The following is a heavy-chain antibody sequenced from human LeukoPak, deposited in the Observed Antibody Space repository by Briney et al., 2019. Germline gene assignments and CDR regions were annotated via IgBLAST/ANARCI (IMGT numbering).Heavy chain of an antibody. CDR3: AADGELVALGYYYYMDV. Sequence: GASVKVSCKASDYTFSRHGISWVRQAPGQGLEWMGWISLNNGNTDYGQKFQGRVIMTTDTSTGTAYMELRSLRYNDTAVYYCAADGELVALGYYYYMDVWGKGTTVTVSS. CDR2: ISLNNGNT. CDR1: DYTFSRHG. V-gene: IGHV1-18*01. J-gene: IGHJ6*03. D-gene: IGHD6-6*01.